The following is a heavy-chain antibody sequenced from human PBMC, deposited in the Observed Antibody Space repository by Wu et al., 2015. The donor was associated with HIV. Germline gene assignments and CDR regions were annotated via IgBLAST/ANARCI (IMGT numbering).Heavy chain of an antibody. D-gene: IGHD4-23*01. V-gene: IGHV1-69*13. CDR1: GGTFSSYA. CDR3: ARPWQLRNGWPFFDY. J-gene: IGHJ4*02. CDR2: IIPAFGTT. Sequence: QVQLVQSGAEVKKPGSSVKVSCKASGGTFSSYAISWVRQAPGQGLEWMGRIIPAFGTTDYAGKFQGRVTISADDSTTTAYMELKTLTSEDTAVYYCARPWQLRNGWPFFDYWGQGTLVTVSS.